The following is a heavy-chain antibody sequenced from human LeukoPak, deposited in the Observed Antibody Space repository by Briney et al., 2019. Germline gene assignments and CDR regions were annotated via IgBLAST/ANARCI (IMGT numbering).Heavy chain of an antibody. D-gene: IGHD2-15*01. Sequence: GGSLRLSCAASGFTFSTYSMNWVRQAPGKGLEWVASINSRSIYIHYADSVEGRFTISRDNAKNSLFLQMNGLRAEDTAVYYCARDCSGGSCHPGVFYYYYMDVWGKGTTVTVSS. J-gene: IGHJ6*03. CDR2: INSRSIYI. CDR3: ARDCSGGSCHPGVFYYYYMDV. V-gene: IGHV3-21*01. CDR1: GFTFSTYS.